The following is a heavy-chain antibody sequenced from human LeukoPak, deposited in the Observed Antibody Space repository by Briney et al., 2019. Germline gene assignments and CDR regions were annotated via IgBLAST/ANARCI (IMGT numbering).Heavy chain of an antibody. Sequence: GGSLRLSCAASGFTFSSYAMSWVRQAPGKGLEWVSAISGSGGSTYYADAVKGRFTISRDNARNTLNLQMNSLRAEDTAVYYCAKNWDLSYWYFDFWGRGTLVTVSS. J-gene: IGHJ2*01. D-gene: IGHD7-27*01. CDR1: GFTFSSYA. V-gene: IGHV3-23*01. CDR3: AKNWDLSYWYFDF. CDR2: ISGSGGST.